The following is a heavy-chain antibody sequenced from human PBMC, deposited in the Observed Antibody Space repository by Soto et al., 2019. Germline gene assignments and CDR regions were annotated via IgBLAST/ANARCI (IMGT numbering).Heavy chain of an antibody. D-gene: IGHD3-22*01. J-gene: IGHJ4*02. Sequence: ASVKVSCKASGYTFTSSGISWVRQAPGQGLEWMGFISLYNGKTDYSQRLKDRVTMTPDTSTSTAYLELRSLRSDDTAVYFCASGFYYDSSGACAYYFHXWGPGTLFTVSX. CDR3: ASGFYYDSSGACAYYFHX. CDR1: GYTFTSSG. V-gene: IGHV1-18*01. CDR2: ISLYNGKT.